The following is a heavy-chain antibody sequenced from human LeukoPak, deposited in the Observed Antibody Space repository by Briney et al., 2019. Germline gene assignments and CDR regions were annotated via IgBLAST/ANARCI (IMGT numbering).Heavy chain of an antibody. J-gene: IGHJ4*02. CDR2: LYYRET. CDR1: GDSISDTRYF. V-gene: IGHV4-39*07. D-gene: IGHD1-7*01. CDR3: ARGRNWNYQSHFDY. Sequence: KPSETLSLTCTVSGDSISDTRYFWGFIRRSPGKGLEWIVSLYYRETFYNPSLKSRLTISSDTSKNQFSLRLTSLTAADTGVYYCARGRNWNYQSHFDYWGQGTLVTVSS.